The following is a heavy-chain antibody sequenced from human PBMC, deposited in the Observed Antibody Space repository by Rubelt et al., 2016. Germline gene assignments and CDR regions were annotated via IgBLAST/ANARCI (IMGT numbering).Heavy chain of an antibody. D-gene: IGHD7-27*01. Sequence: VRQAPGKGLEWVAVIWSDGSNKYYVDSVKGRFTISRDNSKNRLFLQMNSLRAEDTAVYYCARDLNWAFDYWGQGTLVTVSS. V-gene: IGHV3-33*01. CDR3: ARDLNWAFDY. CDR2: IWSDGSNK. J-gene: IGHJ4*02.